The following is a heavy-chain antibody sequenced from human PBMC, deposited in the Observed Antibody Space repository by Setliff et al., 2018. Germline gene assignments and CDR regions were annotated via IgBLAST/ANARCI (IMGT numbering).Heavy chain of an antibody. CDR2: IKQDGSTK. D-gene: IGHD3-22*01. CDR3: VRDDADNYDAFDN. V-gene: IGHV3-7*01. Sequence: GPLRLSCVVSGFSFSRHWMSWVRQAPGKGLEWVADIKQDGSTKYYLNSVKGRFTISRDNAKRSLYLQMNGLRADDTGVYYCVRDDADNYDAFDNWGQGTLVTVSS. J-gene: IGHJ3*02. CDR1: GFSFSRHW.